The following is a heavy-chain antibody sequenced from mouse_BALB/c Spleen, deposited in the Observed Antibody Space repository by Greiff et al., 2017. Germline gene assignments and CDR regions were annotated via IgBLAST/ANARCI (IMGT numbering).Heavy chain of an antibody. J-gene: IGHJ3*01. Sequence: EVQLQESGGGLVQPGGSRKLSCAASGFTFSSFGMHWVRQAPEKGLEWVAYISSGSSTIYYADTVKGRFTISRDNPKNTLFLQMTSLRSEDTAMYYCARGGGAYWGQGTLVTVSA. V-gene: IGHV5-17*02. CDR1: GFTFSSFG. CDR3: ARGGGAY. CDR2: ISSGSSTI.